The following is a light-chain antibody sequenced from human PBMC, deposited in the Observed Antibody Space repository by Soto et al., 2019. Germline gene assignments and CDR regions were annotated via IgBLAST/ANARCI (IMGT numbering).Light chain of an antibody. CDR2: GAS. J-gene: IGKJ2*01. Sequence: EIVLTQSPGTLSLSPGERATLSCRASQSVSSTYLAWYQQKPGQAPRLLIYGASSRATGIPDRFSGSASGTDFTLTINRLDPEDVAIYYCQQYGDSRTFGQRTKLEIK. V-gene: IGKV3-20*01. CDR3: QQYGDSRT. CDR1: QSVSSTY.